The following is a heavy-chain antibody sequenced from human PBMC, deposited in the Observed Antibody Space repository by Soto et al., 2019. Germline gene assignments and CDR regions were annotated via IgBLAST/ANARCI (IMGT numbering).Heavy chain of an antibody. V-gene: IGHV4-4*01. D-gene: IGHD3-10*01. Sequence: QVQLQESGPGRVKPSETLSLTCAVSGGSMKTSNWWSWVRQPPGKGLEWIGEVYHSGTTNYNPSLRGRVNMSVDKSKNQFSLNLTSVTAADTAFYCCARDVGRWFGELYTTEFWGQGTLVSVSS. CDR1: GGSMKTSNW. CDR3: ARDVGRWFGELYTTEF. J-gene: IGHJ4*02. CDR2: VYHSGTT.